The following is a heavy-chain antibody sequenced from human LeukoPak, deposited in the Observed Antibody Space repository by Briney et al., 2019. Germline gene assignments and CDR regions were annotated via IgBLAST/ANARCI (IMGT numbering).Heavy chain of an antibody. Sequence: GRSLRLSCAASGFTFSSYGMHWVRQAPGKGLEWVAVISYDGSNKYYADSVKGRFTISRDNSKNTLYLQMNSLRAEDTAVYYCARDAEDSGSYASSNPPFDYWGQGTLVTVSS. CDR1: GFTFSSYG. J-gene: IGHJ4*02. CDR2: ISYDGSNK. D-gene: IGHD1-26*01. CDR3: ARDAEDSGSYASSNPPFDY. V-gene: IGHV3-30*03.